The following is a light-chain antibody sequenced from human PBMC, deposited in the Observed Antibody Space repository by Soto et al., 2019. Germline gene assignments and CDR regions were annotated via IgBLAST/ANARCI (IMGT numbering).Light chain of an antibody. V-gene: IGKV3-11*01. CDR1: QSVRTS. CDR3: QQLTVLLPIT. CDR2: DAS. Sequence: EVVLTKSPATLSLSHGERATLSCRASQSVRTSLAWYQHKPGQAPRLVIYDASLRANGVPARFGGSGSGTDFTLTINSLEPEDFAIYYCQQLTVLLPITFGQGGRLEV. J-gene: IGKJ5*01.